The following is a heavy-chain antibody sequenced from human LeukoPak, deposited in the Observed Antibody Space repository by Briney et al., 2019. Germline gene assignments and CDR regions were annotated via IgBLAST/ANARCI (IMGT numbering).Heavy chain of an antibody. Sequence: PSETLSLTCTVSGGSISSSSYYWGWIRQPPGKGLEWIGSIYYSGSTYYNPSLKSRVTISVDTSKNQFSLKLSSVTAADTAVYYCARVGGPPADYFDYWGQGTLVTVSS. CDR3: ARVGGPPADYFDY. CDR1: GGSISSSSYY. D-gene: IGHD1-26*01. J-gene: IGHJ4*02. CDR2: IYYSGST. V-gene: IGHV4-39*07.